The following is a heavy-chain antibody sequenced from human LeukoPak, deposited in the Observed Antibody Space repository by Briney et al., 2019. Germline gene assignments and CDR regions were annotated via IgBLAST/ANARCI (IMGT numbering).Heavy chain of an antibody. J-gene: IGHJ4*02. CDR3: AKDPRPLAHKYGYDY. CDR1: GFTVNSNY. V-gene: IGHV3-23*01. CDR2: ISANGVST. Sequence: PGGSLRLSCAASGFTVNSNYMSWVRQVPGKGLEWVSSISANGVSTFSADSVKGRFTISRDNSKNTLYLQMSSLRAEDTAVYYCAKDPRPLAHKYGYDYWGQGTLVTVSS. D-gene: IGHD2-8*01.